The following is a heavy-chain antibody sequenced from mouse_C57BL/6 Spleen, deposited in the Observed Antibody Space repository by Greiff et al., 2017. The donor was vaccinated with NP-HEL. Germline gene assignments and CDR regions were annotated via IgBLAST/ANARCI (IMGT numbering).Heavy chain of an antibody. CDR1: GFTFSSYA. V-gene: IGHV5-4*01. CDR2: ISDGGSYT. D-gene: IGHD4-1*01. Sequence: DVHLVESGGGLVKPGGSLKLSCAASGFTFSSYAMSWVRQTPEKRLEWVATISDGGSYTYYPDNVKGRFTISRDNAKNNLYLQMSHLKSEDTAMYYCARDWDGAFAYWGQGTLVTVSA. J-gene: IGHJ3*01. CDR3: ARDWDGAFAY.